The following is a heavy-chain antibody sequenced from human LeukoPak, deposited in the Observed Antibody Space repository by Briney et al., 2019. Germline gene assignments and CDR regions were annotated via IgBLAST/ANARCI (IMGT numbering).Heavy chain of an antibody. CDR2: ISGSGGTT. V-gene: IGHV3-23*01. D-gene: IGHD3-10*01. CDR3: AKVPQVVRYFYYYMDV. Sequence: PGGSLRLSCAASGITFSNYGMSWVRQAPGKGLEWVSAISGSGGTTYYADSVKGRFTISRDNSKNTLYLQMDSLRAEDTAVYYCAKVPQVVRYFYYYMDVWGKGTTVTISS. CDR1: GITFSNYG. J-gene: IGHJ6*03.